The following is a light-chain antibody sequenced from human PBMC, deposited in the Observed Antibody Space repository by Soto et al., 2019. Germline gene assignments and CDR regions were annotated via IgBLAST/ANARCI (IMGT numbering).Light chain of an antibody. V-gene: IGLV1-40*01. CDR3: QSCDTNPRGV. CDR2: ANN. J-gene: IGLJ1*01. CDR1: SSNIGAGYD. Sequence: QSVLTQPPSVSGAPGQRVTISCTGSSSNIGAGYDVHWYQQFPGTAPKLLIYANNNRPSGVPDRFSASKSGTSASLAITGLQADDEADYYCQSCDTNPRGVFGTGTKLTVL.